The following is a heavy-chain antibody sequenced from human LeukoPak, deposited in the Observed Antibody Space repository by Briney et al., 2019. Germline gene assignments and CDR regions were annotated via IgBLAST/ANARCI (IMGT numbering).Heavy chain of an antibody. CDR3: ARGDGYGGSYGSDY. V-gene: IGHV4-59*01. Sequence: SETLSLTCTVSGSSISSYYWSWIRQPPGKGLEWIGYIYYSGSTNYNPSLTSRVTISVDTSKNQFSLKLSSVTAADTAVYYCARGDGYGGSYGSDYWGQGTLVTVSS. D-gene: IGHD1-26*01. J-gene: IGHJ4*02. CDR2: IYYSGST. CDR1: GSSISSYY.